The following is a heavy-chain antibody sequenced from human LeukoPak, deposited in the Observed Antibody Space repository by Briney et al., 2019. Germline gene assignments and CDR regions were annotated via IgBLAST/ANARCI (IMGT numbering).Heavy chain of an antibody. CDR1: GFTFSSYS. Sequence: GGSLRLSCAASGFTFSSYSMNWVRQAPGKGLEWVSYIRAGGSIIYYPKSVEGRFTISRDNAKNSLYLQMNSLRAEDTAVYYCALGVVTPRYFQHWGQGTLVTVSS. V-gene: IGHV3-48*04. D-gene: IGHD4-23*01. CDR2: IRAGGSII. CDR3: ALGVVTPRYFQH. J-gene: IGHJ1*01.